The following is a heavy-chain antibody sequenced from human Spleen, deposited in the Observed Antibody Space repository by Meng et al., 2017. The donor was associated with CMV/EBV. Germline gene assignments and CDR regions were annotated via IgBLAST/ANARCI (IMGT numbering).Heavy chain of an antibody. V-gene: IGHV1-46*01. J-gene: IGHJ4*02. CDR3: ARGGRQLWLSGGNKY. D-gene: IGHD5-18*01. CDR1: GYTFTSYG. CDR2: INPSGGST. Sequence: QVQLVQSGAEGKKPGASVKVSCKAYGYTFTSYGISWVRQAPGQGLEWMGIINPSGGSTSYAQRFQGRVTMTRDTSTSTVYMELSSLRYEDTAVYYCARGGRQLWLSGGNKYWGQGALVTVSS.